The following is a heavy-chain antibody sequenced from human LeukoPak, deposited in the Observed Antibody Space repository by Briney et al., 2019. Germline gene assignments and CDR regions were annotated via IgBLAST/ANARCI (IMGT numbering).Heavy chain of an antibody. CDR2: IYYSGST. CDR3: ATTSRYGGEYFDY. CDR1: GGSISSGGYY. V-gene: IGHV4-31*03. D-gene: IGHD4-23*01. Sequence: SEALSLTCTVSGGSISSGGYYWSWIRQHPGKGLEWIGYIYYSGSTYYNPSLKSRVTISVDTSKNQFSLKLSSVTAADTAVYYCATTSRYGGEYFDYWGQGTLATVSS. J-gene: IGHJ4*02.